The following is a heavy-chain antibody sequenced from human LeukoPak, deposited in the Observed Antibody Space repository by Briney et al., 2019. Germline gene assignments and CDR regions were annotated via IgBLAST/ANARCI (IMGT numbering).Heavy chain of an antibody. D-gene: IGHD2/OR15-2a*01. CDR1: GFTFSDYY. CDR2: IISSGSTI. CDR3: ARGKGGTTDFDY. J-gene: IGHJ4*02. V-gene: IGHV3-11*01. Sequence: AGASLRLFCAASGFTFSDYYMSWIRQARGKGLEWVSYIISSGSTIYYADSVKGRSTISRDNAKNSLYLQISSLRAEDTAVYYCARGKGGTTDFDYWGQGTLVTVSS.